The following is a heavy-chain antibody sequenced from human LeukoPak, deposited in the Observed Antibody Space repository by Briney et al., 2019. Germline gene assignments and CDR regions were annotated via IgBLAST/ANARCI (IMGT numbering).Heavy chain of an antibody. D-gene: IGHD3-10*01. V-gene: IGHV3-23*01. J-gene: IGHJ4*02. CDR1: GFTFSSYA. CDR2: ISGSGGST. CDR3: AKDIHGSGSYYNDDY. Sequence: PGGSLRLSCAASGFTFSSYAMSWVRQAPGKGLEWVSAISGSGGSTYYADSVKGRFTISRDSSKNTLYLQMNSLRAEDTAVYYCAKDIHGSGSYYNDDYWGQGTLVTVSS.